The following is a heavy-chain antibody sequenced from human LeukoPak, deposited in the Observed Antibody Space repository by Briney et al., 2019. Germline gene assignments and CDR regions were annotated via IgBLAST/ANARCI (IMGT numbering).Heavy chain of an antibody. Sequence: GGSLRLSCAASGFTFSSYSMNWVRQAPGKGLEWVSSISSSSSYIYYADSVKGRFTISRDNAKNSLYLQMNSLRAEDTAVYYCARDQGDAPYHYDSSGYYYDYWGQGTLVTVSS. CDR2: ISSSSSYI. D-gene: IGHD3-22*01. V-gene: IGHV3-21*01. CDR3: ARDQGDAPYHYDSSGYYYDY. CDR1: GFTFSSYS. J-gene: IGHJ4*02.